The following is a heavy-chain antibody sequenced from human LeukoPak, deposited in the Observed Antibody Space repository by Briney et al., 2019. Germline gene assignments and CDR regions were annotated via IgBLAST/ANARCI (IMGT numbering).Heavy chain of an antibody. V-gene: IGHV1-18*01. J-gene: IGHJ4*02. CDR1: GYTFTSYG. CDR3: ARDAFGSSGPTYEY. CDR2: ISAYNGNT. D-gene: IGHD3-22*01. Sequence: ASVKVSCKASGYTFTSYGISWVRQAPGQGLEWVGWISAYNGNTNYAQKLQGRVTMTTDTSTSTAYMELRSLRSDDTAAYYCARDAFGSSGPTYEYWGQGTLVTVSS.